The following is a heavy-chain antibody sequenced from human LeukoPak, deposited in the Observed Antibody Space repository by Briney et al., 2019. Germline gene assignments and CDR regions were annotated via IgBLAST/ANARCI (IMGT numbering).Heavy chain of an antibody. Sequence: GGSLRLSCAASGFTFSGYGMHWVRQAPGKGLEWVAFIRYDGSNKYYADSVKGRFTISRDNSKNTLYLQMNSLRAEDTAVYYCAKGTEAAAGVAFWDYWGQGTLVTVSS. CDR2: IRYDGSNK. J-gene: IGHJ4*02. D-gene: IGHD6-13*01. CDR3: AKGTEAAAGVAFWDY. CDR1: GFTFSGYG. V-gene: IGHV3-30*02.